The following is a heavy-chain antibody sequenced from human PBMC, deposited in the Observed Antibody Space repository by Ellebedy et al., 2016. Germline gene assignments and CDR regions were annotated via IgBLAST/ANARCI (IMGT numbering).Heavy chain of an antibody. CDR2: IRSEGGYT. J-gene: IGHJ4*02. CDR3: AKDDDSGMRDYSWGNFDY. Sequence: GGSLRLSXAASGFTFSSYAMSWVRQPPGKGLEWVAGIRSEGGYTPYKDSVKGRFTISRDNSKNTMHLQMNSLRAEDTAMYYCAKDDDSGMRDYSWGNFDYWGQGALVTVSS. V-gene: IGHV3-23*01. D-gene: IGHD3-16*01. CDR1: GFTFSSYA.